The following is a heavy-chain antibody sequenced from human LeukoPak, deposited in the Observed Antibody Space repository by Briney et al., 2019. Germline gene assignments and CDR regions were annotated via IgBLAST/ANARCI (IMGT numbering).Heavy chain of an antibody. D-gene: IGHD2-15*01. CDR1: GFTFSSYE. CDR2: ISSSGSTI. J-gene: IGHJ4*02. CDR3: AKDIVVVVAAQLFDY. Sequence: GGSVRLSCAASGFTFSSYEMNWVRQAPGKGLEWVSYISSSGSTIYYADSVKGRFTISRDNAKNSLYLQMNSLRAEDTAVYYCAKDIVVVVAAQLFDYWGQGTLVTVSS. V-gene: IGHV3-48*03.